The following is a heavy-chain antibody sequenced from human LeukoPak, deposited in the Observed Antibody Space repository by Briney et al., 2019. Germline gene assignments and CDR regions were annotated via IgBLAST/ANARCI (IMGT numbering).Heavy chain of an antibody. Sequence: SETLSLTCAVYGGSFSGYYWSWIRQPPGKGLEWIGEINHSGSTNYNPSLKSRVTISVDTSKNQFSLKLSSVTAADTAVYYCARALDPNNWFDPWGQGTLVTVSS. CDR2: INHSGST. CDR1: GGSFSGYY. CDR3: ARALDPNNWFDP. V-gene: IGHV4-34*01. J-gene: IGHJ5*02.